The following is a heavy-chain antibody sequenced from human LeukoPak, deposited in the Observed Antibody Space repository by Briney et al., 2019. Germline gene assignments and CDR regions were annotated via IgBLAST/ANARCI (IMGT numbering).Heavy chain of an antibody. Sequence: GGSLRLSCAASGFTFSSYAMSWVRQAPGKGLEWVSAISGSGGSTYYADSVKGRFTISRDNYKNTLYLQMNSLRAEDTAVYYCAKDLSGEPYYYDSSGYYAPDYWGQGTLVTVSS. CDR1: GFTFSSYA. V-gene: IGHV3-23*01. D-gene: IGHD3-22*01. CDR2: ISGSGGST. CDR3: AKDLSGEPYYYDSSGYYAPDY. J-gene: IGHJ4*02.